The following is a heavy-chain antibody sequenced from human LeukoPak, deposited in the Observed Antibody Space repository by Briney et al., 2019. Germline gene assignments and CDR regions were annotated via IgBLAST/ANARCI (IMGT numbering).Heavy chain of an antibody. J-gene: IGHJ4*02. D-gene: IGHD1-26*01. CDR3: ARGPRWDPHFDY. Sequence: ASVKVSCKASGYTFTSYSMNWVRQAPGQGLEWMGWINPNSGDTNSAQKFQGRVTMTRDTSISTAYVELSRLRFDDTAVYYCARGPRWDPHFDYWGQGTLVTVSS. CDR1: GYTFTSYS. V-gene: IGHV1-2*02. CDR2: INPNSGDT.